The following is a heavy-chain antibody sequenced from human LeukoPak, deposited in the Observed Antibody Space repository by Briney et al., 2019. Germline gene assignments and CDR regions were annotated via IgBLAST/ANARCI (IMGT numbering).Heavy chain of an antibody. CDR2: ISSSSSYI. Sequence: GGSPRLSCAASGFTFSSYSMNWVRQAPGKGLEWVSSISSSSSYIYYADSVKGRFTISRDNAKNSLYLQMNSLRAEDTAVYYCARVEESASFDPWGQGTLVTVSS. V-gene: IGHV3-21*01. D-gene: IGHD3-3*01. CDR1: GFTFSSYS. CDR3: ARVEESASFDP. J-gene: IGHJ5*02.